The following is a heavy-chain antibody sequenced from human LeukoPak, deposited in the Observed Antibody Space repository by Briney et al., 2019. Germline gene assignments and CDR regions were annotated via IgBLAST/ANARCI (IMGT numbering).Heavy chain of an antibody. CDR1: GYTFTSYG. V-gene: IGHV1-18*01. CDR2: ISSYNGNT. CDR3: ARASSGASTGRFDY. J-gene: IGHJ4*02. D-gene: IGHD1-1*01. Sequence: ASVKVSCKASGYTFTSYGISWVRQAPGRGLEWMGWISSYNGNTNFAQKLQGRVTMTTDTSTSTAYMELRSLRSDDTAVYYCARASSGASTGRFDYWGQGTLVTVSS.